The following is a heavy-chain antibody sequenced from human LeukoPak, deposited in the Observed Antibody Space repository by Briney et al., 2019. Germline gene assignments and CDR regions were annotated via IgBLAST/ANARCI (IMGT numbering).Heavy chain of an antibody. CDR1: GGSISTYY. D-gene: IGHD3-16*01. Sequence: SETLSLTCTVSGGSISTYYWTWIRQPPGKGLEWIGYIYYSGSTNYNPPLKSRVTISVDTSKNQFSLKLSSVTAADTAVYYCARVAAGGYYYYGMDVWGQGTTVTVSS. CDR2: IYYSGST. V-gene: IGHV4-59*01. J-gene: IGHJ6*02. CDR3: ARVAAGGYYYYGMDV.